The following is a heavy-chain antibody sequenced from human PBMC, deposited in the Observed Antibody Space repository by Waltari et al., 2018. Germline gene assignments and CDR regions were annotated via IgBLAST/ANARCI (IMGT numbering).Heavy chain of an antibody. V-gene: IGHV3-48*04. D-gene: IGHD1-26*01. Sequence: EVQLVESGGCLVQPGGSLRLSCAASGFTFSDFSMNWVRQAPGKGLEWVSYIYSTGSTIYYADSVKGRFTISRDNAQNSLYLQMSSLRADDTAVYYCARGYRKAFDIWGQGTMVTVSS. CDR1: GFTFSDFS. CDR2: IYSTGSTI. CDR3: ARGYRKAFDI. J-gene: IGHJ3*02.